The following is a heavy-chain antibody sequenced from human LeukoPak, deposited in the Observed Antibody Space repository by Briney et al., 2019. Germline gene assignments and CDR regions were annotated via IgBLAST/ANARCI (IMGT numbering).Heavy chain of an antibody. J-gene: IGHJ6*03. CDR1: GDSSSKYY. V-gene: IGHV4-59*01. Sequence: PSETLSLTCTVSGDSSSKYYWTWIRQPPGKGLEWIGYKFYSGSTSYNPSLKSRVTISVDISKNQFSLKLSSVTAADTAIYYCARGRVRFYMDVWGKGTTVTISS. CDR2: KFYSGST. CDR3: ARGRVRFYMDV.